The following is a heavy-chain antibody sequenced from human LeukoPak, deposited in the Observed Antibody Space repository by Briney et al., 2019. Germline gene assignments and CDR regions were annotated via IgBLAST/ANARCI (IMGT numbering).Heavy chain of an antibody. Sequence: GGSLRLSCAAPGFTFSNAWMSWVRQAPGKGLEWVGRIKSKTDGGTTDYAAPVKGRFTISRDDSKNTLYLQMNSLKTEDTAVYYCTTKGDSSSWSDLFDYWGQGTLVTVSS. D-gene: IGHD6-13*01. CDR2: IKSKTDGGTT. CDR3: TTKGDSSSWSDLFDY. V-gene: IGHV3-15*01. J-gene: IGHJ4*02. CDR1: GFTFSNAW.